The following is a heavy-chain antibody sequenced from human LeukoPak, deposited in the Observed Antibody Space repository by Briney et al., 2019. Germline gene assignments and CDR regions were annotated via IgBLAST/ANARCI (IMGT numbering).Heavy chain of an antibody. V-gene: IGHV4-59*01. CDR3: ARGRGDSRGTSFDY. CDR1: GGSISTYY. J-gene: IGHJ4*02. D-gene: IGHD3-22*01. Sequence: PSETLSLTCTVSGGSISTYYCSWIRQPPGKGLEWIAYIYYTGTTTYNPSLKSRVTISIDTSRNQFSLNLNSVTAADTAVYYCARGRGDSRGTSFDYWGQGTLVTVSS. CDR2: IYYTGTT.